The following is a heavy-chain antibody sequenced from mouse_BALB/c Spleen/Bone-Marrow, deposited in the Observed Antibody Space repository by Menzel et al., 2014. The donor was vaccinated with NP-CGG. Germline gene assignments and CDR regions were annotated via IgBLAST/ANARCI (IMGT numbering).Heavy chain of an antibody. J-gene: IGHJ4*01. CDR3: ARVYPNAMDY. D-gene: IGHD2-1*01. Sequence: VQLQQSGAELVKPGASVKLSCTASGFNIXDTYMHWVKQRPEQGLEWIGRIDPANGNTKYDPKFQGKATITADTSSNTAYLRLSSLTSEDTAVYYCARVYPNAMDYWGQGTSVTVSS. CDR1: GFNIXDTY. CDR2: IDPANGNT. V-gene: IGHV14-3*02.